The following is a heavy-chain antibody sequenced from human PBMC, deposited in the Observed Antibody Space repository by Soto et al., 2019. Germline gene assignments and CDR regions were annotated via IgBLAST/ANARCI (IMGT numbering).Heavy chain of an antibody. CDR2: ISGSCGST. D-gene: IGHD3-22*01. CDR3: AKGSPYYYDSSGPPSWFDP. V-gene: IGHV3-23*01. CDR1: GFTFSSYA. J-gene: IGHJ5*02. Sequence: GGSLRLSCAASGFTFSSYAVSWVRQAPGKGLEWVSAISGSCGSTYYADSVKGRFTISRDNSKNTLYLQMNSLRAEDTAVYYCAKGSPYYYDSSGPPSWFDPWGQGTLVTVSS.